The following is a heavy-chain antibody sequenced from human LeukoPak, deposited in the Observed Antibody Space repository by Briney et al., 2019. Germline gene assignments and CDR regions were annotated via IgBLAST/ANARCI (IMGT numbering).Heavy chain of an antibody. CDR2: ISAYNGNT. V-gene: IGHV1-18*01. CDR3: AKVVAAINWFDP. CDR1: GYTFTSYG. Sequence: ASVKVSCKASGYTFTSYGISWVRQAPGQGLEWMGWISAYNGNTNYAQKLQGRVTMTTDTSTSTAYMELRSLRSDDTAVYYCAKVVAAINWFDPWGQETLATVSS. D-gene: IGHD2-15*01. J-gene: IGHJ5*02.